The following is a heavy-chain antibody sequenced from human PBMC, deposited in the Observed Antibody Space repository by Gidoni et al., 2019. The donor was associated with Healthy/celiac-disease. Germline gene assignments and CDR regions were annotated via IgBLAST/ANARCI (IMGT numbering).Heavy chain of an antibody. V-gene: IGHV1-69*06. CDR1: GGTFSSYA. CDR2: IIPILGTE. CDR3: ALTYSLGGAFDI. J-gene: IGHJ3*02. Sequence: QVQLVQSGPGVKKPASSVLLSCQASGGTFSSYAISWVRQAPGQGLEWMGGIIPILGTENYAQKFQGRVTITADKYTSTAYMELSSLRSEDRAVYYCALTYSLGGAFDIWGQGTMVTVSS. D-gene: IGHD2-15*01.